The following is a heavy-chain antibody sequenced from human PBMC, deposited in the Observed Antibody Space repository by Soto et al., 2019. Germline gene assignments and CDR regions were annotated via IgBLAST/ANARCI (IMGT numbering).Heavy chain of an antibody. Sequence: GGSLRLSCAASGFTFSSFTVNWVRRAPGRGLEWVSSIGSTSTSIYYADSAKGRFTISRDNANNSLYLHMNSPRAEDTAVYYCARSTRYYFDFWGQGTLVTVSS. D-gene: IGHD2-2*01. CDR3: ARSTRYYFDF. CDR1: GFTFSSFT. CDR2: IGSTSTSI. V-gene: IGHV3-21*01. J-gene: IGHJ4*02.